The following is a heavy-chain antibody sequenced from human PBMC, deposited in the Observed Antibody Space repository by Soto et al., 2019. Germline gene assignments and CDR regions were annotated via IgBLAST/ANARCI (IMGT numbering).Heavy chain of an antibody. CDR2: ISYDGSNQ. J-gene: IGHJ4*02. CDR1: GFTFNIYG. CDR3: AKDQASGQGSFDS. Sequence: GGSLRLSCAASGFTFNIYGMHWVRQAPDKGLEWVALISYDGSNQYYADSVKGRFTSSRDNSKNTLFLQMNSLRADDTAVYYCAKDQASGQGSFDSWGQGTLVTVSS. V-gene: IGHV3-30*18.